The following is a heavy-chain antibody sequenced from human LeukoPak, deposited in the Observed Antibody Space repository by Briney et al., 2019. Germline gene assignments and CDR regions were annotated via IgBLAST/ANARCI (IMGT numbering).Heavy chain of an antibody. J-gene: IGHJ5*02. Sequence: GGSLRLSCAASGFTFGSYSMNWVRQAPGKGLEWVSSISSSSSYIYYADSVKGRFTISRDNAKNSLYLQMNSLRAEDTAVYYCARDRVVDIVVVPAAHGWFDPWGQGTLVTVSS. CDR3: ARDRVVDIVVVPAAHGWFDP. CDR1: GFTFGSYS. CDR2: ISSSSSYI. V-gene: IGHV3-21*01. D-gene: IGHD2-2*01.